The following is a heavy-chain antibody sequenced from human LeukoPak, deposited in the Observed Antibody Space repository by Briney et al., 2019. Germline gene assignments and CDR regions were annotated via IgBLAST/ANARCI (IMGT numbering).Heavy chain of an antibody. Sequence: GESLKISCKGSGYIFASYWIAWVRQMPGKGLEWMGIIYPGDSDTRYSPSFQGQVSISADKSISTAYLQWSSLKASDTAMYYCARLPYYDFWSGPVFDYWGQGTLVTVSS. J-gene: IGHJ4*02. D-gene: IGHD3-3*01. CDR1: GYIFASYW. V-gene: IGHV5-51*01. CDR3: ARLPYYDFWSGPVFDY. CDR2: IYPGDSDT.